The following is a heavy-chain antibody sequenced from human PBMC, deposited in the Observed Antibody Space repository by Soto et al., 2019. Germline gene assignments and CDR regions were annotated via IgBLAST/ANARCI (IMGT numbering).Heavy chain of an antibody. V-gene: IGHV4-39*02. CDR2: IYYSGST. J-gene: IGHJ4*02. D-gene: IGHD3-10*01. Sequence: SETLSLTCTVSGGSISSSSYYWGWIRQPPGKGLEWIGSIYYSGSTYYNPSLKSRVTISVDTSKNQFSLKLSSVTAADTAVYYCARETYYYGSRSSNPPDYWGQGTLVTVSS. CDR3: ARETYYYGSRSSNPPDY. CDR1: GGSISSSSYY.